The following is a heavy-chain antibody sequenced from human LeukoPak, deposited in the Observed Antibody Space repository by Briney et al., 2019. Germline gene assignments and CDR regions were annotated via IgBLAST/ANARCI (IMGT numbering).Heavy chain of an antibody. V-gene: IGHV4-59*08. CDR3: ARHFSATSAPLPFDY. CDR2: IYYIGNT. D-gene: IGHD5-24*01. Sequence: PSETLSLTCTVFGASVSGYYWSWIRQPPGKGLEWIAYIYYIGNTEYNPSLKSRVNLSVDTPKNQFSLKLSSVTAADTAVYYCARHFSATSAPLPFDYWGQGTLVTVSS. CDR1: GASVSGYY. J-gene: IGHJ4*02.